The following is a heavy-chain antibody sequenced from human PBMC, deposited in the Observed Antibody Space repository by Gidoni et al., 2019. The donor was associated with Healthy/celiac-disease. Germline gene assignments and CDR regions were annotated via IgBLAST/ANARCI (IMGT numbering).Heavy chain of an antibody. CDR2: ISAYNDNT. CDR3: ARAPDLTYCSSTSCFGWFDP. Sequence: QVQLVQSGAEVKKPGASVKVSCKASGYTFTSYGISWVRQAPGQGLEWMGWISAYNDNTNYAQKLQGRVTVTTDTSTSTAYMELRSLRSDDTAVYYCARAPDLTYCSSTSCFGWFDPWGQGTLVTVSS. J-gene: IGHJ5*02. D-gene: IGHD2-2*01. CDR1: GYTFTSYG. V-gene: IGHV1-18*04.